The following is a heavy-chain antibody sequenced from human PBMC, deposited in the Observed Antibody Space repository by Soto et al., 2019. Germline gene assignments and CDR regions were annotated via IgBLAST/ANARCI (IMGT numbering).Heavy chain of an antibody. J-gene: IGHJ6*02. CDR1: GFTFSSYE. D-gene: IGHD3-16*01. CDR2: ISSSGSTI. V-gene: IGHV3-48*03. CDR3: ARDLLVLWYYYGMDV. Sequence: EVQLVESGGGLVQPGGSLRLSCAASGFTFSSYEMNWVRQAPGKGLEWVSYISSSGSTIYYADSVKGRFTISRDNAKNSLYMQMNSLRAEDTAVYYCARDLLVLWYYYGMDVWGQGTTVTVSS.